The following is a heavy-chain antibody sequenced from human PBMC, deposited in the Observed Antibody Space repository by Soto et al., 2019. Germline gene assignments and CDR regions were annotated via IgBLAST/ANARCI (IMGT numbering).Heavy chain of an antibody. CDR3: ARGRSGGNTRGNWFDP. CDR2: VYHTGTT. V-gene: IGHV4-38-2*01. Sequence: PSETLSLTCVVSGYSISSDYHWGWIRQPPGKGLEWIGTVYHTGTTYYNPSLKSRVLISLHTSRNQFSLRLRSVTAADTAVFYCARGRSGGNTRGNWFDPWGQGTLVTVSS. D-gene: IGHD2-15*01. CDR1: GYSISSDYH. J-gene: IGHJ5*02.